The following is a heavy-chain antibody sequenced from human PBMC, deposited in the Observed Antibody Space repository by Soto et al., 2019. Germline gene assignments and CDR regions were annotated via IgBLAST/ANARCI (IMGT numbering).Heavy chain of an antibody. Sequence: GGSLRLSCAASGFTFSSYAMSWVRQAPGKGLEWVSAISGSGGSTYYADSVKGRFTISRDNSKNTLYLQMNSLRAEDTAVYYCAKDKGYSSSWLYAFDIWGQGTMVTVSS. D-gene: IGHD6-13*01. J-gene: IGHJ3*02. CDR2: ISGSGGST. CDR1: GFTFSSYA. CDR3: AKDKGYSSSWLYAFDI. V-gene: IGHV3-23*01.